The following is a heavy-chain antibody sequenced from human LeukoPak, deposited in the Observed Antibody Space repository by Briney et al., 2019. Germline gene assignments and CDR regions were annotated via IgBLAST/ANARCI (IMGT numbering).Heavy chain of an antibody. Sequence: GGSLRLSCAASGFSFSTYWMHWVRQAPGEGPVWVSRINGDGSRTNSADSVKGRFTISRDNAKNSLYLQMNSLRAEDTAVYYCAREDPIFWGQGTLVTVSS. CDR1: GFSFSTYW. CDR3: AREDPIF. D-gene: IGHD3-9*01. CDR2: INGDGSRT. V-gene: IGHV3-74*01. J-gene: IGHJ4*02.